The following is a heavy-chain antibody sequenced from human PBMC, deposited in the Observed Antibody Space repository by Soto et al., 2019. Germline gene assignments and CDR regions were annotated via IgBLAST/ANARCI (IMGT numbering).Heavy chain of an antibody. CDR3: ARLGGEAYYYDSSGDSQTDY. CDR1: GGSISSSSYY. Sequence: SETLSLTCTVSGGSISSSSYYWGWIRQPPGKGLEWIGSIYYSGSTYYNPSLKSRVTISVDTSKNQFSLKLSSVTAADTAVYYCARLGGEAYYYDSSGDSQTDYWGQGTLVTVSS. J-gene: IGHJ4*02. V-gene: IGHV4-39*01. CDR2: IYYSGST. D-gene: IGHD3-22*01.